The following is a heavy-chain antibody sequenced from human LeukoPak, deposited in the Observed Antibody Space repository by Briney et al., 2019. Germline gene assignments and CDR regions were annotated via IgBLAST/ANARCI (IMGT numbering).Heavy chain of an antibody. V-gene: IGHV4-59*08. D-gene: IGHD3-16*02. J-gene: IGHJ3*02. CDR1: GASISGYY. CDR2: IHYTGST. CDR3: ARRDDYVWGSYRHDAFDI. Sequence: SETLSLTCTVSGASISGYYWSWIRQPPGKRLEWIGYIHYTGSTKYNPSLKSRPTILVDTSKNQFSLKLSSVTAADTAVYYCARRDDYVWGSYRHDAFDIWGQGTMVTVSS.